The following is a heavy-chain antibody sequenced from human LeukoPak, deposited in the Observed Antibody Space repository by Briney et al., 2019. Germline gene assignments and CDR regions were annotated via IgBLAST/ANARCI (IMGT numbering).Heavy chain of an antibody. CDR2: INHSGST. J-gene: IGHJ4*02. V-gene: IGHV4-34*01. Sequence: SETLSLTCAVYGGSFSGYYWSWIRQPPGKGLEWIGEINHSGSTNYNPSLKSRVTISVDTSKNQFSLKLSSVTAADTAVYYCARGRADYYDISGPFDYWGQGTLVTVSS. CDR3: ARGRADYYDISGPFDY. D-gene: IGHD3-22*01. CDR1: GGSFSGYY.